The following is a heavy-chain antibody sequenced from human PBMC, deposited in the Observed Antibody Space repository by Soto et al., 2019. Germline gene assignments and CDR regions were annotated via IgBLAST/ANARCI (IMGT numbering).Heavy chain of an antibody. J-gene: IGHJ4*02. Sequence: SETLSLTCAVYGGSFSGYYWSWIRQPPGKGLEWIGEINHSGSTNYNPSLKSRVTISVDTSKNQFSLKLTSVTAADTAVYFCARAIRTGTTDFDFWGQGTLVTVSS. CDR2: INHSGST. CDR3: ARAIRTGTTDFDF. CDR1: GGSFSGYY. D-gene: IGHD1-1*01. V-gene: IGHV4-34*01.